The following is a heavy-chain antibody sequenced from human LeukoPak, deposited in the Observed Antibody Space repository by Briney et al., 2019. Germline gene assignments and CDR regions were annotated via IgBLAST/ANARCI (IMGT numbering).Heavy chain of an antibody. D-gene: IGHD1-26*01. Sequence: SVKVSCKASGGTFSSYAISWVRQAPGQGLEWMGGIIPIFGTANYAQKFQGRVTITADESTSTAYMELRSLRSDDTAVYYCARSAATGGSGSDYWGQGTLVTVSS. CDR2: IIPIFGTA. CDR1: GGTFSSYA. CDR3: ARSAATGGSGSDY. J-gene: IGHJ4*02. V-gene: IGHV1-69*13.